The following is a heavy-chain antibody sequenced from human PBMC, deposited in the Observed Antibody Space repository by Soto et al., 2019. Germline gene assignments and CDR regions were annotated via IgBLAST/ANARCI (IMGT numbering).Heavy chain of an antibody. Sequence: SETLSLTCTVSGGSISSYYWSWIRPPPGKGLEWIGYIYYSGSTNYNPSLKSRVTISVDTSKNQFSLKLSSVTAADTAVYYCARTDVNYYGSGTNWFDPWGQGTLVTVSS. J-gene: IGHJ5*02. D-gene: IGHD3-10*01. V-gene: IGHV4-59*01. CDR1: GGSISSYY. CDR2: IYYSGST. CDR3: ARTDVNYYGSGTNWFDP.